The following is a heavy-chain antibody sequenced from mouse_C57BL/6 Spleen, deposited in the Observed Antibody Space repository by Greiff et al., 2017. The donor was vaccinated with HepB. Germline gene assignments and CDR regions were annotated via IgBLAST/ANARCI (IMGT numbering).Heavy chain of an antibody. D-gene: IGHD5-1*01. CDR3: AQVTYDCYAMDY. Sequence: QVTLKVSGPGLLQPSQSLSLSCSSSGFSLSTSNMGIGWIRQPSGQGLEWLVHTWWNDDKYYNTSLKSRITTSKDTSNNPVFPKITSVDTADTATYYCAQVTYDCYAMDYWGQGTSVTVSS. J-gene: IGHJ4*01. CDR2: TWWNDDK. CDR1: GFSLSTSNMG. V-gene: IGHV8-5*01.